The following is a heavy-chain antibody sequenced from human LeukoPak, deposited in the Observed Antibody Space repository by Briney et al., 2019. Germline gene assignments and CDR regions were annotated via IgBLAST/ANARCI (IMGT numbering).Heavy chain of an antibody. CDR2: VYTSGST. J-gene: IGHJ4*02. V-gene: IGHV4-4*07. CDR1: GGSISSSY. CDR3: ARDPNSAL. Sequence: PSETLSLTCTVSGGSISSSYWSWIRQPAGKGLEWIGRVYTSGSTNYNYNPSLKSRLTMSVDTSKNQFSLKLSSATAADTAVYYCARDPNSALWGQGTLVTVSS. D-gene: IGHD2-21*01.